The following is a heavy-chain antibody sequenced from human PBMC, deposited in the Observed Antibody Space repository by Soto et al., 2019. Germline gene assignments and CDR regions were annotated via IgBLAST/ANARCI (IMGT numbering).Heavy chain of an antibody. CDR2: ISAYNGNT. CDR1: GYTFTSYG. CDR3: ARVVDYYDSSGYYLGYFDY. J-gene: IGHJ4*02. Sequence: QVQLVQSEAEVKKPGASVKVSCKASGYTFTSYGISWVRQAPGQGLEWMGWISAYNGNTNYAQKLQGRVTMTTDTSTSTAYMELRSLRSDDTAVYYCARVVDYYDSSGYYLGYFDYWGQGTLVTVSS. D-gene: IGHD3-22*01. V-gene: IGHV1-18*04.